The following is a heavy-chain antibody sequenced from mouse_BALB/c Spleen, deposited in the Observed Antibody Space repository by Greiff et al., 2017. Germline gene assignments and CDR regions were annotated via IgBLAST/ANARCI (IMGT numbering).Heavy chain of an antibody. CDR2: ISSGGSYT. Sequence: DVMLVESGGGLVKPGGSLKLSCAASGFTFSSYAMSWVRQSPEKRLEWVAEISSGGSYTYYPDTVTGRFTISRDNAKNTLYLEMSSLRSEDTAMYYCASHYYGSSYDAMDYWGQGTSVTVSS. J-gene: IGHJ4*01. CDR3: ASHYYGSSYDAMDY. CDR1: GFTFSSYA. V-gene: IGHV5-9-4*01. D-gene: IGHD1-1*01.